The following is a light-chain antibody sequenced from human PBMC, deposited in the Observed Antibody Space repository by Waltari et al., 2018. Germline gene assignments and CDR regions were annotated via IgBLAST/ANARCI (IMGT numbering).Light chain of an antibody. CDR3: LQHYTYPPT. V-gene: IGKV1-17*03. J-gene: IGKJ5*01. CDR1: QDIGNY. CDR2: AVS. Sequence: DIQMTQSPSAMSASVGDRVAITCRASQDIGNYLAWFQQKQGTVPKRLIYAVSSLESGVPSRFSGSDSGTEFTLTINRLQPEDLATYFCLQHYTYPPTFGQGTRLEI.